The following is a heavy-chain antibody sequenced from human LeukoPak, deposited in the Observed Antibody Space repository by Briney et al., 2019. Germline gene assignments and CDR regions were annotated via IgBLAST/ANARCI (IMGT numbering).Heavy chain of an antibody. Sequence: TSVKVSCKASGFTFTSSAVQWVRQARGQRLEWIGWIVVGSGNTNYAQKFQERVTITRDMPTSTAYMELSSLRSEDTAVYYCAADRLLWFGELPIHGMDVWGKGTTVTVSS. V-gene: IGHV1-58*01. J-gene: IGHJ6*04. D-gene: IGHD3-10*01. CDR3: AADRLLWFGELPIHGMDV. CDR1: GFTFTSSA. CDR2: IVVGSGNT.